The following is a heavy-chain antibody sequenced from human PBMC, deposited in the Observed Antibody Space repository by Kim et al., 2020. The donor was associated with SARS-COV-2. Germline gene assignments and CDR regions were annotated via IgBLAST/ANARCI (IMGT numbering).Heavy chain of an antibody. Sequence: YSPSFQGQVTISADKSISTAYLQWSSLKASDTAMYYCARRGAVASTSFDYWGQGTLVTVSS. CDR3: ARRGAVASTSFDY. D-gene: IGHD6-19*01. J-gene: IGHJ4*02. V-gene: IGHV5-51*01.